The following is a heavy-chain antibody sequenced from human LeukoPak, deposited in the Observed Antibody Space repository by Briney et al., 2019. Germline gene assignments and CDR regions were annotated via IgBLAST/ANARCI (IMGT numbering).Heavy chain of an antibody. J-gene: IGHJ4*02. D-gene: IGHD5-18*01. CDR1: GYTFINYG. CDR3: ARQVDTTMALPDY. CDR2: ISAYNGNT. V-gene: IGHV1-18*01. Sequence: ASVKVSCKTSGYTFINYGISWVRQAPGQSLDGLGWISAYNGNTRYAQKFHGRVTMITDTSTNTVYMELRSLRSDDTALYYCARQVDTTMALPDYWGQGTLVTVSS.